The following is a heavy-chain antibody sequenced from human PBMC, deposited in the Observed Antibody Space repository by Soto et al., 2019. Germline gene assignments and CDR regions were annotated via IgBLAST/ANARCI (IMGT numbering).Heavy chain of an antibody. V-gene: IGHV3-9*01. D-gene: IGHD3-22*01. Sequence: EVQLVESGGGLVQPGRSLRLSCAASGFTFDDYAMHWVRQAPGKGLEWVSGISWNSGSIGYADSVKGRFTISRDNAKNSLYLQMNSLRAEDTALYYCAKMYAYDSSGYYVGWGQGTLVTVFS. CDR1: GFTFDDYA. CDR2: ISWNSGSI. J-gene: IGHJ4*02. CDR3: AKMYAYDSSGYYVG.